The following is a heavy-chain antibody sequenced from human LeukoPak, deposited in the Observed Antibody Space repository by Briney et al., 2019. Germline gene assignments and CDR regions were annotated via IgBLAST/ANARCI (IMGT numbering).Heavy chain of an antibody. CDR1: GYTFTNYG. V-gene: IGHV1-18*01. CDR3: ARDTPLYADSPDAFDI. D-gene: IGHD2/OR15-2a*01. CDR2: ISGYNGNT. J-gene: IGHJ3*02. Sequence: ASAKVSCKASGYTFTNYGISWVRQAPGQGLEWMGWISGYNGNTKYAQKFQGRVTMTTDTSTSTAYMELSSLRSDDTAVYYCARDTPLYADSPDAFDIWGQGTMVTVSS.